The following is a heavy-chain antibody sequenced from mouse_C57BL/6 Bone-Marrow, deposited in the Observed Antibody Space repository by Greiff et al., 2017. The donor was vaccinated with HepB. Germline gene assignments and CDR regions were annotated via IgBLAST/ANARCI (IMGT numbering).Heavy chain of an antibody. Sequence: GGGLVQPKGSLKLSCAASGFTFNTYAMHWVRQAPGKGLEWVARIRSKSSNYATYYADSVKDRFTISRDDSQSMLYLQMNNLKTEDTAMYYCVRGGTTVVARDYAMDYWGQGTSVTVSS. CDR3: VRGGTTVVARDYAMDY. CDR1: GFTFNTYA. V-gene: IGHV10-3*01. J-gene: IGHJ4*01. CDR2: IRSKSSNYAT. D-gene: IGHD1-1*01.